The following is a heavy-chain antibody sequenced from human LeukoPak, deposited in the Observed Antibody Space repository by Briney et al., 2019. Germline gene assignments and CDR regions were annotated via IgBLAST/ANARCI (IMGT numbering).Heavy chain of an antibody. CDR2: IYSGGST. Sequence: PGGSLRLSCAASGFTVSSNYMTWVRQAPGKGLEWVSLIYSGGSTYYADSVKGRFTISRDNAKNSLYLQMNSLRAEDTAVYYCARCWDDILTGYPQPMDVWGQGTTVTVSS. V-gene: IGHV3-53*01. D-gene: IGHD3-9*01. J-gene: IGHJ6*02. CDR3: ARCWDDILTGYPQPMDV. CDR1: GFTVSSNY.